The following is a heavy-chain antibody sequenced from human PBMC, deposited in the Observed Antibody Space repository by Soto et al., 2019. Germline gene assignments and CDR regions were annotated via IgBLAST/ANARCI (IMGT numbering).Heavy chain of an antibody. CDR1: GYTFTSYG. J-gene: IGHJ5*02. D-gene: IGHD4-17*01. CDR3: AREGMTTVTTFGWFDP. V-gene: IGHV1-18*01. CDR2: ISAYNGNT. Sequence: ASVKVSCKASGYTFTSYGISWVRQAPGQGLEWMGWISAYNGNTNYAQKLQGRVTMTTDTSTSTAYMELRSLRSDDTAVYYCAREGMTTVTTFGWFDPWGQGTLVTVS.